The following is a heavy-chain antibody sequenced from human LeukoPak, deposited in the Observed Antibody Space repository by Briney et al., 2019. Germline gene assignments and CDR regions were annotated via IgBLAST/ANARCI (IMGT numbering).Heavy chain of an antibody. V-gene: IGHV4-39*07. CDR2: IYYSGST. J-gene: IGHJ3*02. D-gene: IGHD6-25*01. Sequence: SETLSLTCTVSGGSISSSSYYWGWIRQPPGKGLEWIGSIYYSGSTYYNPSPKSRVTISVDTSKNQFSLKLSSVTAADTAVYYCARVRGYRDAFDIWGQGTMVTVSS. CDR3: ARVRGYRDAFDI. CDR1: GGSISSSSYY.